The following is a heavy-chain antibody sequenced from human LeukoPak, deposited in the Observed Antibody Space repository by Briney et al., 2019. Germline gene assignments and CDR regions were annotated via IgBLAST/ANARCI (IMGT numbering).Heavy chain of an antibody. CDR2: INPNSGGT. V-gene: IGHV1-2*02. CDR3: ARSSRNSYGETFDY. CDR1: GYTFTGYY. D-gene: IGHD5-18*01. J-gene: IGHJ4*02. Sequence: ASVKVSCKAPGYTFTGYYMHWVRQAPGQGLEWMGWINPNSGGTNYAQKFQGRVTMTRDTSISTAYIELSRLRSDDTAVYYCARSSRNSYGETFDYWGQGTLVTVSS.